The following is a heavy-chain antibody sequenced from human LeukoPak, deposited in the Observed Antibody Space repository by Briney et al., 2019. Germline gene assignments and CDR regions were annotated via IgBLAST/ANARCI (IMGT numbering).Heavy chain of an antibody. V-gene: IGHV3-23*01. CDR3: AASARGSGSYYDLTPPYYFDY. CDR2: ISGSGGST. J-gene: IGHJ4*02. Sequence: GGSLKLSCAASGFTFSSFAMSWVRQAPGKGLEWVSTISGSGGSTYYADSVKGRFTISRDNSKNTLYLQMNSLRAEDTAVYYCAASARGSGSYYDLTPPYYFDYWGQGTLVTVSS. D-gene: IGHD3-10*01. CDR1: GFTFSSFA.